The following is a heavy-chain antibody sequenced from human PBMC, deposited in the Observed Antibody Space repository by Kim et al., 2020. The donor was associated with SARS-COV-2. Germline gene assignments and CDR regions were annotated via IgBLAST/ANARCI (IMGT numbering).Heavy chain of an antibody. J-gene: IGHJ3*02. D-gene: IGHD3-22*01. CDR2: IKSKTDGGTT. V-gene: IGHV3-15*01. Sequence: GGSLRLSCAASGFTFSNAWMSWVRQAPGKGLEWVGRIKSKTDGGTTDYAAPVKGRFTISRDDSKNTLYLQMNSLKTEDTAVYYCTTGITMIVVAADAFDIWGQGTMVTVSS. CDR1: GFTFSNAW. CDR3: TTGITMIVVAADAFDI.